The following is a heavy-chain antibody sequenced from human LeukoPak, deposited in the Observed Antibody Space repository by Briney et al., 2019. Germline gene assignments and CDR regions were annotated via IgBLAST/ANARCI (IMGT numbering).Heavy chain of an antibody. V-gene: IGHV3-30*02. CDR3: AKVFGAEYYDSSGYYEG. Sequence: GGSLRLSCAATGFTFSSYGMHWVRQAPGKGLEWVAFIRYDGSNKYYADSVKGRFTISRDNSKNTLYLQMNSLRAEDTAVYYCAKVFGAEYYDSSGYYEGWGQGTLVTVSS. J-gene: IGHJ4*02. D-gene: IGHD3-22*01. CDR2: IRYDGSNK. CDR1: GFTFSSYG.